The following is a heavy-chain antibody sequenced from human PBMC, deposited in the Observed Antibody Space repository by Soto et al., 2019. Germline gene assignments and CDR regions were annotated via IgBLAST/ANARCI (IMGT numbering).Heavy chain of an antibody. D-gene: IGHD3-10*01. CDR1: GGTFSSYA. CDR3: ARDYGSGSYYPGSFDY. J-gene: IGHJ4*02. V-gene: IGHV1-69*13. CDR2: IIPIFGTA. Sequence: ASVKVSCKASGGTFSSYAISWVRQAPGQGLEWMGGIIPIFGTANYAQKFQGRVTITADESRSTAYMELSSLRSEDTAVYYCARDYGSGSYYPGSFDYWGQGTLVTVSS.